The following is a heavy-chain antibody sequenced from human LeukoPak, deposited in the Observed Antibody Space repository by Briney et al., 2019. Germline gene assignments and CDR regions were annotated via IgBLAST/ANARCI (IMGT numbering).Heavy chain of an antibody. CDR1: GFTFSDYY. V-gene: IGHV3-11*05. D-gene: IGHD3-22*01. Sequence: GGSLRLSCAASGFTFSDYYINWIRQAPGKGLEWVSHISSSTGYTNYADSVKGRFTISRDKTKNSMYLQMNSLRAEDTAVYYCARAAADYNDTSGYYDDFDIWGQGTMVTVSS. J-gene: IGHJ3*02. CDR2: ISSSTGYT. CDR3: ARAAADYNDTSGYYDDFDI.